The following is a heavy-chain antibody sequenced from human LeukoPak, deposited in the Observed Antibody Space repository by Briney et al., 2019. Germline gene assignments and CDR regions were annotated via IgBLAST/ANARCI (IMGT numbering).Heavy chain of an antibody. Sequence: SETLSLTCTVSDHSITSNYYWGWIQQPPGKGLEWIGSIYHSGSTYYTPSLKSRVTISVDTSKNQFSLKLNSVTAADTAVYYCARGGAVAGLDLDYWGQGTLVTVSS. V-gene: IGHV4-38-2*02. J-gene: IGHJ4*02. CDR2: IYHSGST. CDR1: DHSITSNYY. D-gene: IGHD6-19*01. CDR3: ARGGAVAGLDLDY.